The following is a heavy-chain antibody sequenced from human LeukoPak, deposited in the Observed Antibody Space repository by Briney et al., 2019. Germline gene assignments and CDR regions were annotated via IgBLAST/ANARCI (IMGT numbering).Heavy chain of an antibody. J-gene: IGHJ4*02. CDR1: GGTFSSYA. CDR2: IIPIFGTA. V-gene: IGHV1-69*13. CDR3: AREAHIYSSSWRGFDY. D-gene: IGHD6-13*01. Sequence: GASVTVSCKASGGTFSSYAISWVRQAPGQGLEWMGGIIPIFGTANYAQKFQGRVTITADESTSTAYMELSSLRSEDTAVYYCAREAHIYSSSWRGFDYWGQGTLVTVSS.